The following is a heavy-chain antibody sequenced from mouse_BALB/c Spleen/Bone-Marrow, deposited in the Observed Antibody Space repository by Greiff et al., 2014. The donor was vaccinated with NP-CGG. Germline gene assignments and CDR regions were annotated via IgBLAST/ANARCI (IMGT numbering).Heavy chain of an antibody. V-gene: IGHV1S137*01. CDR1: GYTFTDYA. CDR3: ARDLDY. Sequence: QVQLKDSGAELVRPGVSVKISCKGSGYTFTDYAVHWVKQSHAKSLEWIGVISTYYGDATYNQKFKGKATMTVDKSSSTAYTELARLTSEDSAIYYCARDLDYWGQGTTLTVSS. CDR2: ISTYYGDA. J-gene: IGHJ2*01.